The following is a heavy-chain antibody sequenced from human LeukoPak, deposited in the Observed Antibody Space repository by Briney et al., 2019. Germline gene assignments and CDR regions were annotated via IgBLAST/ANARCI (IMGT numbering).Heavy chain of an antibody. J-gene: IGHJ3*02. D-gene: IGHD3-22*01. CDR2: IYYSGST. CDR1: GGSISSYY. Sequence: SETLSLTCTVSGGSISSYYWSWIWRPPGKGLEWIGYIYYSGSTNYNPSLKSRVTISVDTSKNQFSLKLSSATAADTAVYYCAREGYYDSSGYHDAFDIWGQGTMVTVSS. CDR3: AREGYYDSSGYHDAFDI. V-gene: IGHV4-59*01.